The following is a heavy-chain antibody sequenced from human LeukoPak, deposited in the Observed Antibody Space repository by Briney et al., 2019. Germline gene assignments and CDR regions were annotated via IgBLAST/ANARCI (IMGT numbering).Heavy chain of an antibody. Sequence: GGSLRLSCAASGFTFRSSEMNWVRQAPGKGLEWVSYISSSGSTVYYADSVKGRFTISRDNAKNSLYLQMNSLRAEDTSIYYCARVDYYDSSGTLGYWGQGTLVTVSS. D-gene: IGHD3-22*01. CDR3: ARVDYYDSSGTLGY. J-gene: IGHJ4*02. CDR2: ISSSGSTV. CDR1: GFTFRSSE. V-gene: IGHV3-48*03.